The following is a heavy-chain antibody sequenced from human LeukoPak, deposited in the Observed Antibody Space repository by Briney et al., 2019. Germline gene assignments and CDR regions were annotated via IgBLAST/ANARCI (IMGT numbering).Heavy chain of an antibody. V-gene: IGHV3-15*01. Sequence: PGGSLRLSCAASGFTFSNAWMSWVRQAPGPGLECGGRIKSKTDGGTTDYAAPVKGRFTISRDDSKNTLYLQMNSLKTEDTAVYYCTTDLWSSRGWYMGYWGQGTLVTVSS. J-gene: IGHJ4*02. CDR2: IKSKTDGGTT. CDR3: TTDLWSSRGWYMGY. D-gene: IGHD6-19*01. CDR1: GFTFSNAW.